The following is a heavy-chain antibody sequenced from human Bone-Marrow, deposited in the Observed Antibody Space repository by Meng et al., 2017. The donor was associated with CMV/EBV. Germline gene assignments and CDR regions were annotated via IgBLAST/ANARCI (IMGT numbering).Heavy chain of an antibody. D-gene: IGHD4-23*01. J-gene: IGHJ4*02. CDR2: ISGSGGTT. V-gene: IGHV3-23*01. Sequence: GGSLRLSCAASGFTFRSYGMNWVRQAPGRGLEWVSVISGSGGTTHYAGSVKGRFTISRDNSKNTLYLQMNSLGVEDTAVYYCAKDQKYGGNSHFDYWGQGTRVTGSS. CDR3: AKDQKYGGNSHFDY. CDR1: GFTFRSYG.